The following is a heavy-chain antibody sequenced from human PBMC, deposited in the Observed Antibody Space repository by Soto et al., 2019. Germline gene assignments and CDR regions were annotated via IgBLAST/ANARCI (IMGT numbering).Heavy chain of an antibody. Sequence: PGGALRLSCEASGVTLSSYGMTWVRQAPGKGLEWVSFSSATGAGTYCADSVKGRYTISRENSKNSLYLQMTRLGDDDTAVYYCAKDRRAGGNYGFYSDFWGQGALGTVAS. CDR1: GVTLSSYG. CDR2: SSATGAGT. V-gene: IGHV3-23*01. CDR3: AKDRRAGGNYGFYSDF. J-gene: IGHJ4*02. D-gene: IGHD1-7*01.